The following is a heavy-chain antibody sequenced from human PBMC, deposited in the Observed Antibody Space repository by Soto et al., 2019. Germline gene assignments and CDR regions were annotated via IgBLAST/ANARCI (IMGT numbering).Heavy chain of an antibody. J-gene: IGHJ6*04. CDR3: ARDLITGTRLDV. CDR1: GGSFSGYY. CDR2: INHSGST. V-gene: IGHV4-34*01. D-gene: IGHD1-7*01. Sequence: SETLSLTCAVYGGSFSGYYWSWIRQPPGKGLEWIGEINHSGSTNYNPSLKSRVTISVDTSKNQFSLKLSSVTAADTAVYYCARDLITGTRLDVWGKGTTVTVSS.